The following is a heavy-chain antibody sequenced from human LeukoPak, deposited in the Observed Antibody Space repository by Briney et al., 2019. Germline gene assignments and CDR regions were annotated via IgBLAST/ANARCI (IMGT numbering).Heavy chain of an antibody. V-gene: IGHV5-51*01. D-gene: IGHD2-15*01. CDR1: GYSFTSYW. CDR3: ASPIRLGYCSGGSCYSTLGEYFQH. CDR2: IYPGDSDT. Sequence: GESLKISCKGSGYSFTSYWIGWVRQMPGKGLEWMGIIYPGDSDTRYSPSFQGQVTISADKSISTAYLQWSSLKASDTAMYYCASPIRLGYCSGGSCYSTLGEYFQHWGQGTLVTVSS. J-gene: IGHJ1*01.